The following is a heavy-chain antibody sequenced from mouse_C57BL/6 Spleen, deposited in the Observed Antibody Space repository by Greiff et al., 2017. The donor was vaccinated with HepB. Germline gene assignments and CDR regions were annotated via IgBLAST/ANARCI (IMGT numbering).Heavy chain of an antibody. V-gene: IGHV1-64*01. CDR1: GYTFTSYW. Sequence: QVQLQQSGAELVKPGASVKLSCKASGYTFTSYWMHWVKQRPGQGLEWIGMIHPNSGSTNYNEKFKSKATLTVDKSSSTAYMQLSSLTSEDSAVYYCARGGYYDYDLYYFDYWGQGTTLTVSS. D-gene: IGHD2-4*01. CDR3: ARGGYYDYDLYYFDY. J-gene: IGHJ2*01. CDR2: IHPNSGST.